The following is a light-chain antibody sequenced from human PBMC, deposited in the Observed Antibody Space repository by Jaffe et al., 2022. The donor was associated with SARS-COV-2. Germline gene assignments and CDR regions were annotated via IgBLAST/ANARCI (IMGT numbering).Light chain of an antibody. CDR2: AAS. V-gene: IGKV1-39*01. CDR1: QTISTY. J-gene: IGKJ4*01. CDR3: QQSYSTPLT. Sequence: DIQMTQSPPSLSASVGDRVTITCRASQTISTYLNWYQHKPGKAPELLIYAASSLQSGVPSRFSGSGSGTDFSLTISSLQPEDFATYYCQQSYSTPLTFGGGTKVDIK.